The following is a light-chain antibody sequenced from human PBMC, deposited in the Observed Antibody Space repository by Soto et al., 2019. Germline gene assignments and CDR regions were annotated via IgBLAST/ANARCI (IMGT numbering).Light chain of an antibody. CDR1: SSDVGGYNF. CDR3: SSYTSSNTLVV. V-gene: IGLV2-14*01. Sequence: QSALTQPASVSGSPGQSITISCPGTSSDVGGYNFVSWYEQHPGKAPKPIIYEVNGRPSGVSDRFSGSKSGNTASLTISGLQAEDEADYYCSSYTSSNTLVVFGGGTKVTVL. J-gene: IGLJ2*01. CDR2: EVN.